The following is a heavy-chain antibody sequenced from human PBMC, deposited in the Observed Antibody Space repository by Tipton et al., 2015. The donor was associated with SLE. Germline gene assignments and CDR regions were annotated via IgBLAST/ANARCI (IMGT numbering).Heavy chain of an antibody. Sequence: TLSLTCGVYGGSFRGYYWSWIRQPPGKGLEWIGEINHSGSTKYNPSLKSRVTISVDTSKNQFSLYLTSVTAADTAVYYCARDPSGWTDFDYWGQGTLVTVSS. CDR3: ARDPSGWTDFDY. CDR1: GGSFRGYY. CDR2: INHSGST. J-gene: IGHJ4*02. D-gene: IGHD6-19*01. V-gene: IGHV4-34*01.